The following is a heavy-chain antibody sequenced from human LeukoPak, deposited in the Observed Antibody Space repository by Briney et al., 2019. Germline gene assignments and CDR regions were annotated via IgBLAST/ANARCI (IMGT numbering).Heavy chain of an antibody. V-gene: IGHV1-69*05. CDR3: ARDRGVGDGPEDY. CDR2: IIPIFGTA. D-gene: IGHD5-24*01. J-gene: IGHJ4*02. CDR1: GGTFSSYA. Sequence: SVKVSCKASGGTFSSYAISWVRQAPGQGLEWMGGIIPIFGTANYAQKFQGRVTMTRDTSTSTVYMELSSLRSEDTAVYYCARDRGVGDGPEDYWGQGTLVTVSS.